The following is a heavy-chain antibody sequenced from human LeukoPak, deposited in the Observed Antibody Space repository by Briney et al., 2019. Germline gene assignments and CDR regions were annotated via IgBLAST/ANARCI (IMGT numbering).Heavy chain of an antibody. CDR2: MNPSSGNT. J-gene: IGHJ4*02. CDR3: ARRDCTTGACRFDD. D-gene: IGHD2-8*01. Sequence: ASVKVSCKASGHTFTNYEIHWVRQATGQGLEWMGWMNPSSGNTGYAQKFQGRLTMTRNTSISTAYMDLSSLRSDDTAVYYCARRDCTTGACRFDDWGQGTRVSVS. V-gene: IGHV1-8*01. CDR1: GHTFTNYE.